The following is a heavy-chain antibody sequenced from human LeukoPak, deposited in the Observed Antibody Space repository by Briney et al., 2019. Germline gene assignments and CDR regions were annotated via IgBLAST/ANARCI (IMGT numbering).Heavy chain of an antibody. CDR3: AREDLTFGGVIVIDY. V-gene: IGHV4-4*07. D-gene: IGHD3-16*02. Sequence: SETLSLTCTVSGGSISSYYWSWIRQPAGKGLEWIGRIYTSGSTNYNPSLKSRVTISVDKSKNQFSLKLSPVTAADTAVYYCAREDLTFGGVIVIDYWGQGTLVTVSS. CDR1: GGSISSYY. J-gene: IGHJ4*02. CDR2: IYTSGST.